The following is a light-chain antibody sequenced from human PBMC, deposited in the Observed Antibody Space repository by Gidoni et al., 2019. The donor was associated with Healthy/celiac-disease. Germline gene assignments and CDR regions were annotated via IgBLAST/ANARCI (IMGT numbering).Light chain of an antibody. CDR2: DAS. J-gene: IGKJ3*01. CDR3: QQRSNWPPRIT. Sequence: EIVLTQSPATLSLSPGERATLSCRASQSVSRYLAWYQQKPGQAPRLLIYDASNRATGIPARFSGSGSGTDFTLTISSLEPEDFAVYYCQQRSNWPPRITFXXXTKVDIK. V-gene: IGKV3-11*01. CDR1: QSVSRY.